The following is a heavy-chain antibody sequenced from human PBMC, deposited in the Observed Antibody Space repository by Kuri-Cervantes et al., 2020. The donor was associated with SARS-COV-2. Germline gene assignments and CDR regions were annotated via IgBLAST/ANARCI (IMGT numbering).Heavy chain of an antibody. CDR2: INAGNGNT. V-gene: IGHV1-3*01. CDR1: GYTFTSYA. CDR3: ARGGDFWYFYYGMDV. J-gene: IGHJ6*02. Sequence: ASVKVSCKASGYTFTSYAMHWVRQAPGQRLEWMGWINAGNGNTKYSQKFQGRVTITRDTSASTAYMELSSLRSEDTAVYYCARGGDFWYFYYGMDVWGQGTTVIVSS. D-gene: IGHD3-3*01.